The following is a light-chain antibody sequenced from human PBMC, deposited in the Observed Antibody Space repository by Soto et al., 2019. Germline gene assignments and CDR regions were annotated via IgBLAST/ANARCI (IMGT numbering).Light chain of an antibody. CDR3: GTWDSSVSGV. V-gene: IGLV1-51*01. CDR2: DNN. CDR1: ISNIGNNY. Sequence: QSVLTQPPSVSAAPGQKFTISCSGSISNIGNNYVSWYQQLPGTAPKLLIYDNNKRPSGIPDRFSGSKYGTSATLGITGLQTGDEADYYCGTWDSSVSGVFGTGTTVTVL. J-gene: IGLJ1*01.